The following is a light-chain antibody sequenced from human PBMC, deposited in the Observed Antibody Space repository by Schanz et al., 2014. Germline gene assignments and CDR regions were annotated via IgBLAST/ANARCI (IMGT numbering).Light chain of an antibody. J-gene: IGLJ3*02. CDR2: EGS. V-gene: IGLV2-23*01. Sequence: QSALTQPASVSGSPGQSITISCTGTSGDVGTYNLVSWYQQHPGKAPKVMIYEGSKRPSGVSNRFSGSKSGNTASLTISGRQAEDEADYYCCSYAGTNTRRWVFGGGTKLTVL. CDR1: SGDVGTYNL. CDR3: CSYAGTNTRRWV.